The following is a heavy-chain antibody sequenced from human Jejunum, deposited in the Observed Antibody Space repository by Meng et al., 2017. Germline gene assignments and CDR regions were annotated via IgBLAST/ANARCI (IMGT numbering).Heavy chain of an antibody. CDR3: VRGVTEGGSTDRQFDN. D-gene: IGHD2-21*02. CDR2: IKSDGSST. CDR1: GFTFSSYW. Sequence: GESLKISCVASGFTFSSYWMHWVRQAPGKGLVWVSRIKSDGSSTSYEGSVRGRFTISRDNAKNTLYLQTNGLRVEDTAMYYCVRGVTEGGSTDRQFDNWGQGTLVTVSS. V-gene: IGHV3-74*01. J-gene: IGHJ4*02.